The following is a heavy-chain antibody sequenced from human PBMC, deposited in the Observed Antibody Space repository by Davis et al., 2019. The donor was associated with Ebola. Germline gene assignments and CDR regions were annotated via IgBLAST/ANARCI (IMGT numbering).Heavy chain of an antibody. V-gene: IGHV1-69-2*01. D-gene: IGHD3-9*01. J-gene: IGHJ6*02. CDR2: VDPKTGRT. CDR3: ATLDILTAYIPYAMDV. Sequence: ASVKVSCKASGYSSSDYYMHWVQGAPGKGLEWVGLVDPKTGRTVYAENFQDRVTISADKSTETVYMELSSLRYEDTAVYYCATLDILTAYIPYAMDVWGQGTTVIVS. CDR1: GYSSSDYY.